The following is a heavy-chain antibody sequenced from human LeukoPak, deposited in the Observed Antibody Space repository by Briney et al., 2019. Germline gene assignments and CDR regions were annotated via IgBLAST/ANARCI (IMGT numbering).Heavy chain of an antibody. CDR1: GGSISSYY. J-gene: IGHJ5*02. CDR3: ARNHGSGRGEWFDP. V-gene: IGHV4-59*01. D-gene: IGHD3-10*01. CDR2: IYYSGST. Sequence: SETLSLTCTVSGGSISSYYWSWIRQPPGKGLEWIGYIYYSGSTKYNPSLKSQVTISVDTSKNQFSLKMSSVTAADTAVYYCARNHGSGRGEWFDPWGQGTLVTVSS.